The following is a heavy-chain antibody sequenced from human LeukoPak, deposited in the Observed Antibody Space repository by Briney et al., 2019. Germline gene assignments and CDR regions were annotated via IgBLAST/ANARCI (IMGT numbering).Heavy chain of an antibody. Sequence: GGSLRLSCAASGFTFSSYSMNWVRQAPGKGLEWVSSISSSSSYIYYADSVKGRFTISRDNAKNSMYLQMNSLRAEDTAVYYCAELGITMIGGVWGKGTTVTISS. J-gene: IGHJ6*04. CDR3: AELGITMIGGV. D-gene: IGHD3-10*02. CDR2: ISSSSSYI. CDR1: GFTFSSYS. V-gene: IGHV3-21*01.